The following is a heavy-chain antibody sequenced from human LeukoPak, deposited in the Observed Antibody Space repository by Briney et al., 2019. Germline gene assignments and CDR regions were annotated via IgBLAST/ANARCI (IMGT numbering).Heavy chain of an antibody. CDR3: ARGPNAAAGTSWFDP. CDR2: MNPNSGNT. Sequence: ASVKVSCKASGYTFTSYDINWVRQATGQGLEWMGWMNPNSGNTGYAQKFQGRVTMTRNTSISAAYMELSSLRSEDTAVYYCARGPNAAAGTSWFDPWGQGTLVTVSS. V-gene: IGHV1-8*01. D-gene: IGHD6-13*01. CDR1: GYTFTSYD. J-gene: IGHJ5*02.